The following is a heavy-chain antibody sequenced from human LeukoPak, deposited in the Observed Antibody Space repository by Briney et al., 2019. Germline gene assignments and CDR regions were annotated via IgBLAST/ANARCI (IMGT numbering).Heavy chain of an antibody. J-gene: IGHJ1*01. V-gene: IGHV3-48*01. CDR2: ISSSSSTI. D-gene: IGHD6-19*01. Sequence: GGSLRLSCAASGFTFSSYSMNWVRQAAGKGLEWASYISSSSSTIYYADSVKGRFTISRDNAKNSLYLQMNSLRAEDTAVYYCARPQYSSGWLPSTEYFHHWGQGTLVTVSS. CDR3: ARPQYSSGWLPSTEYFHH. CDR1: GFTFSSYS.